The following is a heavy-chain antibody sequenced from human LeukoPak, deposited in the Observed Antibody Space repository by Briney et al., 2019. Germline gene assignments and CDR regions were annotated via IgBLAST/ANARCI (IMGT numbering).Heavy chain of an antibody. V-gene: IGHV3-21*01. CDR3: ARDIAAAVNWFDP. D-gene: IGHD6-13*01. CDR2: ISSSSSYI. J-gene: IGHJ5*02. CDR1: GFTFSSYA. Sequence: GGSLRLSCAASGFTFSSYAMTWLRQAPGKGLEWVSSISSSSSYIYYADSVKGRFTISRDNAKNSLYLQMNSLRAEDTAVYYCARDIAAAVNWFDPWGQGTLVTVSS.